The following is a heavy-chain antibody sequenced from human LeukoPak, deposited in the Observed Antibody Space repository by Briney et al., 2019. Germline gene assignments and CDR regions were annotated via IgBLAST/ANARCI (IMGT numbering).Heavy chain of an antibody. J-gene: IGHJ4*02. CDR3: AKGSASARPYYFDY. V-gene: IGHV3-23*01. CDR1: GFTFSNYA. D-gene: IGHD2-15*01. CDR2: ITDSGGST. Sequence: GGSLRLSCAGSGFTFSNYAMSWVRQAPGKGLEWVSAITDSGGSTYHADSVKGRFTISRDNSKNTLYLQINSLRAEDTAVCYCAKGSASARPYYFDYWGQGTLVSVSS.